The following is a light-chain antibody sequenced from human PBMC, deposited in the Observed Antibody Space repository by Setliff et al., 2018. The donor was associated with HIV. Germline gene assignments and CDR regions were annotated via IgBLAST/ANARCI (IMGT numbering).Light chain of an antibody. CDR3: QVWDSSSDHV. J-gene: IGLJ1*01. V-gene: IGLV3-21*04. CDR2: YDS. Sequence: SYELTQPPSVSVAPGKTARITCGGNNIGSKSVHWYQQKPGQAPVLFIYYDSDRPSGIPERFSGSNPGNTATLTISRVEAGDEADYYCQVWDSSSDHVFGTGTQVTVL. CDR1: NIGSKS.